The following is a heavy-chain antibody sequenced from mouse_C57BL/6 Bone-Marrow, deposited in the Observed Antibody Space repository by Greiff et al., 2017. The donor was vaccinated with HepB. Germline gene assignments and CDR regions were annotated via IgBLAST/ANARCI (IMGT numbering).Heavy chain of an antibody. J-gene: IGHJ1*03. CDR2: IWSGGST. CDR1: GFSLTSYG. V-gene: IGHV2-2*01. CDR3: ARRFYGTYSGYFDV. D-gene: IGHD2-1*01. Sequence: QVQLQQSGPGLVQPSQRLSITCTVSGFSLTSYGVHWVRQSPGKGLEWLGVIWSGGSTDYNAAFISRLSISKDNSKSQVFFKMNSLQADDTAIYYCARRFYGTYSGYFDVWGTGTTVTVSS.